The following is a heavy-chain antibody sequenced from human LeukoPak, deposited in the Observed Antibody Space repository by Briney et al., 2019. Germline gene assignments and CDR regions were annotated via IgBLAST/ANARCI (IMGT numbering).Heavy chain of an antibody. D-gene: IGHD6-19*01. CDR2: ISDSGTNT. CDR3: AKNAGRYSSGRYVDY. J-gene: IGHJ4*02. Sequence: PGGSLRLSCAASGFSFSSYVMSWVRQAPGKGLEWVSAISDSGTNTYYADSVKGRFTTSRDDSKNTLFLHINSLRVDDTAVYYCAKNAGRYSSGRYVDYWGQGTLVTVSS. V-gene: IGHV3-23*01. CDR1: GFSFSSYV.